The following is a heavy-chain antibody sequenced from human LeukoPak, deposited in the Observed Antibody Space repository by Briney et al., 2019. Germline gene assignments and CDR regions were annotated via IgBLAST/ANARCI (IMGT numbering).Heavy chain of an antibody. V-gene: IGHV4-39*07. CDR1: GGSISSSSYY. D-gene: IGHD3-10*01. CDR3: ARGQGTKIDY. J-gene: IGHJ4*02. CDR2: INHSGST. Sequence: KPSETLSLTCTVSGGSISSSSYYWGWIRQPPGKGLEWIGEINHSGSTNYNPSLKSRVTISVDTSKNQFSLKLSSVTAADTAVYYCARGQGTKIDYWGQGTLVTVSS.